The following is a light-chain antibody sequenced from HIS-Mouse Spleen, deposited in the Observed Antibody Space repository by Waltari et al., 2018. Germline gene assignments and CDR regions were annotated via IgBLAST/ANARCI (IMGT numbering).Light chain of an antibody. J-gene: IGLJ3*02. Sequence: QSALTQPASVSGSPGQSITISCTGTSSDVGCYNYVSWYQQHPGKAPKLSIYEVSNRPSGVSNRFSGSKSGNTASLTISGLQAEDEADYYCSSYTSSSTWVFGGGTKLTVL. CDR2: EVS. CDR3: SSYTSSSTWV. CDR1: SSDVGCYNY. V-gene: IGLV2-14*01.